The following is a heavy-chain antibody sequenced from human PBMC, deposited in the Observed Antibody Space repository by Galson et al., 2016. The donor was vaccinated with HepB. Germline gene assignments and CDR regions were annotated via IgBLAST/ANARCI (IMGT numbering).Heavy chain of an antibody. CDR2: INPLDGTT. D-gene: IGHD3-9*01. J-gene: IGHJ4*02. CDR3: ATGRDYDILTGYPFDF. Sequence: SVKVSCKASGYIITNYYMHWVRQAPGQGLEWMGLINPLDGTTAYAQKFQGRATLTRDTSTNTLYLSLDGLTSDDSAVYFCATGRDYDILTGYPFDFWGQGTLVTVSS. V-gene: IGHV1-46*01. CDR1: GYIITNYY.